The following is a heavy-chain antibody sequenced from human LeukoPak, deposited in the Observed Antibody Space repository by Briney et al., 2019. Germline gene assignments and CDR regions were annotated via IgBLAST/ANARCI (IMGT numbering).Heavy chain of an antibody. J-gene: IGHJ4*02. CDR3: ARWMTTVITPDY. D-gene: IGHD4-11*01. Sequence: GGSLRLSCAASVFTFSNYAMNWVRQAPGRGLEWVSDVSGGGSTSYTDPVKGRFTISRDNSRNTLYLEMNSLRADDTAVYYCARWMTTVITPDYWGQGTLVTVSS. CDR1: VFTFSNYA. CDR2: VSGGGST. V-gene: IGHV3-23*01.